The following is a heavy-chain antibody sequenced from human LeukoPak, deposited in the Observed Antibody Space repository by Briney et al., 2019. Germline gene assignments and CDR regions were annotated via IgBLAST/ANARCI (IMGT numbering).Heavy chain of an antibody. Sequence: PGGSLRLSCAASGFAFSTYWVSWVRQAPGKGLEWVANIKGDGSDKYYLDSLKGRFTVSRDNAKNSLYLQVNSLRADDTAVYYCARPFGSGTYYQFDLWGQGTLVTVSS. CDR3: ARPFGSGTYYQFDL. CDR2: IKGDGSDK. D-gene: IGHD3-10*01. CDR1: GFAFSTYW. J-gene: IGHJ4*02. V-gene: IGHV3-7*04.